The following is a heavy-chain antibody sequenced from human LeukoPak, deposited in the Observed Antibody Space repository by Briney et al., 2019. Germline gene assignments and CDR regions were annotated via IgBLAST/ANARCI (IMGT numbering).Heavy chain of an antibody. CDR3: ARGRDDFWSGYSSDFDY. V-gene: IGHV1-46*01. CDR1: GYTFTNHY. CDR2: ISPSGDKT. J-gene: IGHJ4*02. Sequence: ASVKVSCKASGYTFTNHYMHWVRQAPGQGLEWLGLISPSGDKTWNAQKFQGRVTMTRDMSTSTDYLELSSLRSEDTAVYYCARGRDDFWSGYSSDFDYWGQGTLVTVSS. D-gene: IGHD3-3*01.